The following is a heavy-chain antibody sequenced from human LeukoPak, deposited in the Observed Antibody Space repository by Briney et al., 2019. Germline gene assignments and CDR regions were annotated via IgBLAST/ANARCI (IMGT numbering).Heavy chain of an antibody. J-gene: IGHJ4*02. V-gene: IGHV3-30*02. CDR2: IRHDASSQ. CDR1: GFSFSTYG. CDR3: ARDLWFGEFFDY. Sequence: GGSLRLSCAASGFSFSTYGMHWVRQAPGKGLEWVAFIRHDASSQYYADSVKGRFTISRDSSKDTLYLQMNSLRTEDTAVYYCARDLWFGEFFDYWGQGTLVTVSS. D-gene: IGHD3-10*01.